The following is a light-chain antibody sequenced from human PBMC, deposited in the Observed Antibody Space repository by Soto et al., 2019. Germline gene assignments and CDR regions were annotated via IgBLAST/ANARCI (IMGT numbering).Light chain of an antibody. CDR1: QYINTR. Sequence: EIVMTQSPATLSVSPGDRVTLSCRASQYINTRLAWYQHRPGQSPRLLIYQTSLRAAGIPARFSASGSGTEFSLIISSLQSDDFAVYYCQQYRYWPLTFGQGTKVDIK. J-gene: IGKJ1*01. V-gene: IGKV3D-15*01. CDR2: QTS. CDR3: QQYRYWPLT.